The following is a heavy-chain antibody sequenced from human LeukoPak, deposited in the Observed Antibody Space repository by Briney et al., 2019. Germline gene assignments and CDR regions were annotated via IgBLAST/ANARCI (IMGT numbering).Heavy chain of an antibody. J-gene: IGHJ4*02. CDR3: ARGPFRVPFDY. Sequence: GGSLRLSCAASGFAFSSYWMSWVRQAPGKGLEWVANIKQDGSEKYYVDSVKGRFTISRDNAKNSLYLQMNSLRAEDTAVYYCARGPFRVPFDYWGQGTLVTVSS. CDR2: IKQDGSEK. V-gene: IGHV3-7*04. CDR1: GFAFSSYW. D-gene: IGHD3-10*01.